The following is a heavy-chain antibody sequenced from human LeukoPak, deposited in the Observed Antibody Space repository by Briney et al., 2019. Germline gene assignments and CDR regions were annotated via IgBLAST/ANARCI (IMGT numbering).Heavy chain of an antibody. D-gene: IGHD3-10*01. CDR1: GYTFTGYY. J-gene: IGHJ6*03. CDR2: INPNSGGT. CDR3: ARAPIGLPYYYYYMDV. Sequence: ASVKVSCKASGYTFTGYYMHWVRQAPGQGLEWMGWINPNSGGTNYPQKFQGRVTMTRDTSISTAYMELSRLRSDDTAVYYCARAPIGLPYYYYYMDVWGKGTTVTVSS. V-gene: IGHV1-2*02.